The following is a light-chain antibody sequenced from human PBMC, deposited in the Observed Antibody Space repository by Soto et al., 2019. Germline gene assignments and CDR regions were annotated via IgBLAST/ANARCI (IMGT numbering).Light chain of an antibody. CDR2: AAS. Sequence: DIVLIQSPSSLSASVGDSVTITCRTSHTLSNYLNWYQQKPGKAPNLLIYAASTLQSGVPSRFSGSGSGIDFTLTIKTLQPEDFATYYCQQSYSSPQTFGGGTKVEI. V-gene: IGKV1-39*01. CDR3: QQSYSSPQT. CDR1: HTLSNY. J-gene: IGKJ4*01.